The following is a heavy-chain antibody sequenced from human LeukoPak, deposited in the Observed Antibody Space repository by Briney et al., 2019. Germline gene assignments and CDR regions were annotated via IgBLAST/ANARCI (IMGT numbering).Heavy chain of an antibody. CDR3: ARGRIAARPLDY. CDR1: GYTFTGYY. Sequence: ASLKVSCKASGYTFTGYYMHWVRQAPGQGLEWMGGINTNSGGTNYAQKFQGRVTMTRDTSISTAYMELSRLRSDDTAVYYCARGRIAARPLDYWGQGTLVTVSS. J-gene: IGHJ4*02. D-gene: IGHD6-6*01. CDR2: INTNSGGT. V-gene: IGHV1-2*02.